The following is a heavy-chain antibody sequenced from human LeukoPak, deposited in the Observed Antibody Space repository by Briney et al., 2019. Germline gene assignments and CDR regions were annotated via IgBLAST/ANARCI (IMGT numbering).Heavy chain of an antibody. CDR3: ARHYGP. J-gene: IGHJ5*02. Sequence: SETLSLACTVSGGSISSSTYYWAWIRQPPGKGLEWIGGIYYTGSTYSTPSLKSRATISVDTSKNQFSLRLTSVTAADTAVYYCARHYGPWGQGTLVTVSS. CDR1: GGSISSSTYY. CDR2: IYYTGST. V-gene: IGHV4-39*01. D-gene: IGHD3-10*01.